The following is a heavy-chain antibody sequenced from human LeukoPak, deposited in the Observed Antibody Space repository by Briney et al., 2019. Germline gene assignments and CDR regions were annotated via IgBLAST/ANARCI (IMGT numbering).Heavy chain of an antibody. Sequence: SETLSLTYTVSGGSISSSSYYWGWIRQPPGKGLEWIGSIYYSGSPYYNPSLKSRVTISVDTSKKQFSLKLSSVTAADTAVYYCARHVGFITMVRGVINNNWFDPWGQGTLVTVSS. J-gene: IGHJ5*02. V-gene: IGHV4-39*01. CDR3: ARHVGFITMVRGVINNNWFDP. CDR2: IYYSGSP. CDR1: GGSISSSSYY. D-gene: IGHD3-10*01.